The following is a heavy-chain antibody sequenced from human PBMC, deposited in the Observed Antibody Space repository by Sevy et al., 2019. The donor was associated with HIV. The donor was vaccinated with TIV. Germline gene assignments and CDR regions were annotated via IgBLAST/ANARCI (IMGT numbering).Heavy chain of an antibody. V-gene: IGHV3-30*04. Sequence: GESLKISCAASGFTFSSYAMHWVRQAPGKGLEWVAVISYDGSNKYYADSVKGRFTISRDNSKNTLYLQMNSLRAEDTAVYYCARDYRYYGSGSYLGWWGQGALVTVSS. CDR1: GFTFSSYA. CDR2: ISYDGSNK. D-gene: IGHD3-10*01. J-gene: IGHJ4*02. CDR3: ARDYRYYGSGSYLGW.